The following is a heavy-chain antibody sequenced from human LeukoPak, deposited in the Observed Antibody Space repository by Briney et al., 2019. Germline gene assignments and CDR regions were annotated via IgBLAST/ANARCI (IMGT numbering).Heavy chain of an antibody. D-gene: IGHD3-3*01. V-gene: IGHV4-39*01. CDR3: ARLRFLATTYYYYGMDV. J-gene: IGHJ6*02. CDR2: IYYSGSI. CDR1: GGSISSSSYY. Sequence: SETLSLTCTVSGGSISSSSYYWGWIRQPPGKGLEWIGSIYYSGSIYYNPSLKSRVTISVDTSKNQFSLKLSSVTAADTAVYYCARLRFLATTYYYYGMDVWGQGTTVTVSS.